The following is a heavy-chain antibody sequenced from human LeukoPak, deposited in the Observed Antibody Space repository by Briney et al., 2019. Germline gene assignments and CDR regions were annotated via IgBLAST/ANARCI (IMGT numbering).Heavy chain of an antibody. D-gene: IGHD3-22*01. J-gene: IGHJ4*02. V-gene: IGHV4-39*01. CDR2: IYYSGST. CDR3: ARLDSSGLKYYFDY. CDR1: GGSISSSSYY. Sequence: SETLSLTCTVSGGSISSSSYYWGWIRQPPGKGLEWIGSIYYSGSTYYNPSLKSRVTISVDTSKNRFSLKLSSVTAADTAVYYCARLDSSGLKYYFDYWGQGTLVTVSS.